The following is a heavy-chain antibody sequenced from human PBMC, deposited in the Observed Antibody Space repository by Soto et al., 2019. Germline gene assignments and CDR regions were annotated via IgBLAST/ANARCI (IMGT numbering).Heavy chain of an antibody. Sequence: GGSLRLSCAASGFTFSSYAMHWVRQAPDKGLEWVAVISYDGGNKYYADSVKGRFTISRDNSKNTLYVQMNSLRAEDTAVYYCARHSADFGSGPIRGFPNWLGTWGQG. V-gene: IGHV3-30-3*01. D-gene: IGHD3-3*01. CDR3: ARHSADFGSGPIRGFPNWLGT. J-gene: IGHJ5*02. CDR1: GFTFSSYA. CDR2: ISYDGGNK.